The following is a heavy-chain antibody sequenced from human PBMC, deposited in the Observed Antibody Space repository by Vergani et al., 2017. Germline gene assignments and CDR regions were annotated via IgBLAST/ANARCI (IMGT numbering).Heavy chain of an antibody. CDR1: GGSIRSTFYY. Sequence: QLQLQESDPGLVKPSETLSLTCTVSGGSIRSTFYYWGWIRQPPGKGLEWIGTLYYSGRTYYNPSLKSRVTISVDTSKNQFSLKLNSVTAADTAVYYCARHKEQLVPGNYYYYYYMAVWGKGTTVTVSS. V-gene: IGHV4-39*01. CDR2: LYYSGRT. CDR3: ARHKEQLVPGNYYYYYYMAV. J-gene: IGHJ6*03. D-gene: IGHD6-13*01.